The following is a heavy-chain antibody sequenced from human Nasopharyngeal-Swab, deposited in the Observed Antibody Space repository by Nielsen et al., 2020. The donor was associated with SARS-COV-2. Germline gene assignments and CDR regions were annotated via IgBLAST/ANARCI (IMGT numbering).Heavy chain of an antibody. CDR2: IYYSGST. J-gene: IGHJ4*02. CDR3: ARVWGATCLN. V-gene: IGHV4-59*01. D-gene: IGHD1-26*01. Sequence: WVRPPPGKGLEWIGYIYYSGSTNYNPSLKSRVTISVDTPKNQFSLKLSSVTAADTAVYYCARVWGATCLNWGQGTLVTVSS.